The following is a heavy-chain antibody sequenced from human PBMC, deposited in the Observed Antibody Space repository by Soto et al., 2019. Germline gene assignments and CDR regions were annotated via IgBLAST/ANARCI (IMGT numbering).Heavy chain of an antibody. CDR2: ISYDGSNK. CDR3: AKAHIAAAGGWCYYDSYGMDV. CDR1: GFTFSSYG. J-gene: IGHJ6*02. D-gene: IGHD6-13*01. V-gene: IGHV3-30*18. Sequence: QVQLVESGGGVVQPGRSLRLSCAASGFTFSSYGMHWVRQAPGKGLEWVAVISYDGSNKYYADSVKGRFTISRDNSKNTVYLQMNSLRAEDTAVYYCAKAHIAAAGGWCYYDSYGMDVWGQGTTVTVSS.